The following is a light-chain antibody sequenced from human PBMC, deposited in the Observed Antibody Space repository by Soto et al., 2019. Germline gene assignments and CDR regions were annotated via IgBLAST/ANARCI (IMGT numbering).Light chain of an antibody. CDR3: QQYNSYPWT. J-gene: IGKJ1*01. V-gene: IGKV1-5*03. CDR1: QSISSW. CDR2: KAS. Sequence: IQMTQSPSTLSASVGDRVTITCRASQSISSWLAWYQQKPGKAPKLLNYKASSLESGVPSRFSGSGSGTEFTLTISSLQPDDFATYYCQQYNSYPWTFGQGTKVEIK.